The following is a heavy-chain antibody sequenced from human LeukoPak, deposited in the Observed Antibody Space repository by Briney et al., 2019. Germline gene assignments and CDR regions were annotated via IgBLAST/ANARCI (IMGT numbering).Heavy chain of an antibody. CDR3: ARGLGYCSGGSCRNWFDP. CDR2: ISSSSSYI. CDR1: GFTFSSYS. D-gene: IGHD2-15*01. J-gene: IGHJ5*02. V-gene: IGHV3-21*01. Sequence: PGGSLRLSCAASGFTFSSYSMNWVRQAPGKGLEWVSSISSSSSYIYYADSVKGRFTISRDNAKNSLYLQMNSLRAEDTAVCYCARGLGYCSGGSCRNWFDPWGQGTLVTVSS.